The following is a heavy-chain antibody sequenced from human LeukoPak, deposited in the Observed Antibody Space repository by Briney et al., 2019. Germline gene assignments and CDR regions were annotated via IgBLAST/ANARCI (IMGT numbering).Heavy chain of an antibody. D-gene: IGHD4/OR15-4a*01. CDR1: GGSISSYY. Sequence: SETLSLTCTVSGGSISSYYRGWIRQPPGKGLEWIGYIYYSGSTNSNPSLKSRVTMSVDTSKNQFSLKLSSVTAADTAVYYCARAIGAPNYYYYMDVWGKGTTVTVSS. J-gene: IGHJ6*03. CDR2: IYYSGST. CDR3: ARAIGAPNYYYYMDV. V-gene: IGHV4-59*12.